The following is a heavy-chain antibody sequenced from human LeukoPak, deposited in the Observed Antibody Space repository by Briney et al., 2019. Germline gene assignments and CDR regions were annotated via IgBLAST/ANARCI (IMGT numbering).Heavy chain of an antibody. CDR1: GFTFRNHG. Sequence: PGGSLRLSCAASGFTFRNHGMHWVRQAPGMGLEWVAIIWYDGGNKYYADSLNGRFTISRDNSKNTLFLQMNSLRAEDTAVYYCVRDRGALQYFDYWGQGTLVTVSS. D-gene: IGHD5-24*01. CDR2: IWYDGGNK. V-gene: IGHV3-33*01. CDR3: VRDRGALQYFDY. J-gene: IGHJ4*02.